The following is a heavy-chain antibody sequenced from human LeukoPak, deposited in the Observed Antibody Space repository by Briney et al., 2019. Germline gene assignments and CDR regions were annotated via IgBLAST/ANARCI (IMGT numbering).Heavy chain of an antibody. Sequence: GGSLRLSCAVSGFTVSSNFMSWVRQAPGKGPEWVSVIYTSGITYYADSVRGRFTISRDNSKNTLYLQVDSLTAEDTAVYYCAREDAGGTYSFDYWGQGILVTVSS. V-gene: IGHV3-66*01. D-gene: IGHD1-26*01. CDR2: IYTSGIT. CDR3: AREDAGGTYSFDY. CDR1: GFTVSSNF. J-gene: IGHJ4*02.